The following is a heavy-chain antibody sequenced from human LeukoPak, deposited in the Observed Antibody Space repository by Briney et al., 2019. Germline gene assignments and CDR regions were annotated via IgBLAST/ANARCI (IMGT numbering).Heavy chain of an antibody. CDR2: INHSGST. CDR3: ARGRRHSGYLNWFDP. V-gene: IGHV4-34*01. D-gene: IGHD5-12*01. J-gene: IGHJ5*02. CDR1: GGSFSGYY. Sequence: SETLSLTCAVHGGSFSGYYWSWIRQPPGKGQEWIGEINHSGSTHYNPSLKSRVTISVDTSKHQFSLKLSSETAADTAVYYCARGRRHSGYLNWFDPWGQRTLVTVSS.